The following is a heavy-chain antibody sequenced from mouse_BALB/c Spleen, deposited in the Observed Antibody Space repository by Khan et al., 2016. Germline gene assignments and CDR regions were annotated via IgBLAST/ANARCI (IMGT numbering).Heavy chain of an antibody. CDR2: ISDGGSYT. J-gene: IGHJ3*01. Sequence: EVELVESGGGLVKPGGSLKLSCAASGFTFSDYYMYWVRQTPEKRLEWVATISDGGSYTYYSDSVKGRFTISRDNAKNNLYLQMSRLKSEDTARYYCAREGLRRGFAYWGQGTLVTVSA. CDR3: AREGLRRGFAY. CDR1: GFTFSDYY. D-gene: IGHD2-4*01. V-gene: IGHV5-4*02.